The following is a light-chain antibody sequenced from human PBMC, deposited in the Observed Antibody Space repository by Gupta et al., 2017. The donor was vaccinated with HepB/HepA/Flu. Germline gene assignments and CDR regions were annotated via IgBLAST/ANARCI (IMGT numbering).Light chain of an antibody. CDR3: SSYTSSSTPHVV. CDR1: SSDVGGYNY. CDR2: DVS. Sequence: QSALTQPASVSGSPGQSITISCTGTSSDVGGYNYVSGYQQQPGKAPKLMVYDVSNRPSGVSNRFSGSKSGNTASLTISGLQAEDEADYYCSSYTSSSTPHVVFGGGTKLTVL. V-gene: IGLV2-14*03. J-gene: IGLJ2*01.